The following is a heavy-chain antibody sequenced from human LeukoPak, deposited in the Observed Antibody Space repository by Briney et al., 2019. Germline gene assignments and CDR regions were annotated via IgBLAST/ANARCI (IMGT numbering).Heavy chain of an antibody. D-gene: IGHD6-13*01. J-gene: IGHJ5*02. V-gene: IGHV1-8*01. CDR2: MKPNSGNT. CDR3: ALQYSSSNWFDP. CDR1: GYTFTSYD. Sequence: GASVKVSCKASGYTFTSYDINWVRQATGQGLEWMGWMKPNSGNTGYAQKFQGRVTMTRNTSISTAYMELSSLRSEDTAVYYCALQYSSSNWFDPWGQGTLVTVSS.